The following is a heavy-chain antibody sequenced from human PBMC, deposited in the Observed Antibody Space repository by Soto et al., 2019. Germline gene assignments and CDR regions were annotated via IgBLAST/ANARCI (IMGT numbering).Heavy chain of an antibody. D-gene: IGHD2-2*02. J-gene: IGHJ4*02. CDR1: GFAFTNVW. CDR3: NTYTAFGCGPPPL. V-gene: IGHV3-15*07. CDR2: IKSKPDGATT. Sequence: QLVESGGGLVRHGGSLALSCAGSGFAFTNVWLHWVRQAPGKGLAWVGGIKSKPDGATTDSAASIKGRFTISRDDFTTTLHLQMHSLQTEYSGLYYCNTYTAFGCGPPPLWGQATLVTVSS.